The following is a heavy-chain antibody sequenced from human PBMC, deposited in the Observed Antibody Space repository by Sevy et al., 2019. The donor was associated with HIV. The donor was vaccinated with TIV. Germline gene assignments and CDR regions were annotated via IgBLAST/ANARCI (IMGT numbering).Heavy chain of an antibody. CDR1: GYTFTNND. V-gene: IGHV1-8*01. Sequence: ASVKVSCTASGYTFTNNDIIWVRQATEQGLEWMGGMNPNSADTGYALKFQGRVTLTNNPSRSTAYMELGSLTSEDTAVYYCARVSPCGGDCYYFDFWGQGTLLTVSS. D-gene: IGHD2-21*02. CDR3: ARVSPCGGDCYYFDF. J-gene: IGHJ4*02. CDR2: MNPNSADT.